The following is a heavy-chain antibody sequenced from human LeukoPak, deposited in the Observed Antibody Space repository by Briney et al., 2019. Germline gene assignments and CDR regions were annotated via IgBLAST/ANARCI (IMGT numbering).Heavy chain of an antibody. CDR3: TRDLRMDYYYVDYYYYGMDV. Sequence: GGSLRLSCAASGFSSNSYWMHWARQAPGKGLVWVARINGDGSSINYADSVKGRFTISRDNAKNTLYLQMNSLRAEDTAVYYCTRDLRMDYYYVDYYYYGMDVWGQGTTVTVSS. J-gene: IGHJ6*02. CDR2: INGDGSSI. CDR1: GFSSNSYW. D-gene: IGHD3-10*02. V-gene: IGHV3-74*01.